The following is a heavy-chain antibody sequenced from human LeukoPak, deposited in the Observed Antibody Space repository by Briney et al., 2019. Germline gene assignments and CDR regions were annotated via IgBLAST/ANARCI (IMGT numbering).Heavy chain of an antibody. V-gene: IGHV1-46*01. Sequence: ASVKVSCKASGYTFTGYYMHWVRQAPGQGLEWMGIINPSGGSTSYAQKFQGRVTMTRDMSTSTVYMELSSLRSEDTAVYYCARTVATTYRPFDYWGQGTLVTVSS. CDR2: INPSGGST. J-gene: IGHJ4*02. D-gene: IGHD5-12*01. CDR3: ARTVATTYRPFDY. CDR1: GYTFTGYY.